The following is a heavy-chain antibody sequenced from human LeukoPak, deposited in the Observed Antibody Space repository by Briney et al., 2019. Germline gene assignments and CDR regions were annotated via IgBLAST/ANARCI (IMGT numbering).Heavy chain of an antibody. CDR2: IYYSGST. Sequence: SETLSLTCTVSGGSISSYYWSWIRQPPGKGLEWIGYIYYSGSTNYNPSLKSRVTISVDTSKNQFSLKLSSVTAADTAVYYCARGSFILMATYEILDYWGQGTLVTVSS. J-gene: IGHJ4*02. D-gene: IGHD5-24*01. CDR1: GGSISSYY. V-gene: IGHV4-59*01. CDR3: ARGSFILMATYEILDY.